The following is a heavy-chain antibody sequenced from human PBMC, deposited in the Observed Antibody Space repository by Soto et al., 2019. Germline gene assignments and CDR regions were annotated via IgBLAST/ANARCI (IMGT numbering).Heavy chain of an antibody. CDR1: GYTLTSYG. J-gene: IGHJ6*02. CDR2: ISAYNGDT. CDR3: ATPICYSYYYYGMDV. Sequence: QVQLVQSGAEVTKPGASVKVSCKASGYTLTSYGISWVRQAPGQGLEWMGWISAYNGDTNYAQSLQGRVTMTTDTSTTTAYMELRSLSSDDTAVYYCATPICYSYYYYGMDVWGHGTTVTVSS. D-gene: IGHD2-15*01. V-gene: IGHV1-18*01.